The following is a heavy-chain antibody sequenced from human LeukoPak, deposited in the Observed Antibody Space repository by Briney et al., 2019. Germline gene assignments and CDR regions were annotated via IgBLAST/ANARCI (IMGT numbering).Heavy chain of an antibody. CDR3: ATLAAAGTNY. Sequence: GGSXRXXXXXXXXXXXXXXXHWVRXAPGKGLVWVSRADYDGSDTSYADSVRGRFTISRDNAKNTLYLQMNSLSAEDTAVYYCATLAAAGTNYWGQGTLVTVSS. D-gene: IGHD6-13*01. V-gene: IGHV3-74*01. CDR2: ADYDGSDT. CDR1: XXXXXXXX. J-gene: IGHJ4*02.